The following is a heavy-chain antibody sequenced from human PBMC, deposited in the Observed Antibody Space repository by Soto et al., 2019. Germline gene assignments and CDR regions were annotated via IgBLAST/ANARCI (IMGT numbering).Heavy chain of an antibody. CDR1: GFTVSSNY. D-gene: IGHD3-10*01. Sequence: GGSLRLSCADSGFTVSSNYMSWVRQSPGKGLEWVSVIYSGGSTYYADSVKGRFTISRDNSKNTLYLQMNSLRVEDTAVYYCARGAPYGSGSYYKDWGQGTLVTVSS. CDR2: IYSGGST. V-gene: IGHV3-53*01. J-gene: IGHJ1*01. CDR3: ARGAPYGSGSYYKD.